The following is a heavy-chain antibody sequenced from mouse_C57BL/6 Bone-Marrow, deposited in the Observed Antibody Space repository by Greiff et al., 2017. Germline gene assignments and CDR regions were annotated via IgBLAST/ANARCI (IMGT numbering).Heavy chain of an antibody. J-gene: IGHJ3*01. CDR1: GYTFTSYW. CDR3: ARGGIITPWFAY. CDR2: IDPSDSYT. Sequence: VQLQQPGAELVRPGTSVQLSCKASGYTFTSYWMHWVKQRPGQGLEWIGVIDPSDSYTNYNQKFKGKATLTVDTSSSTAYMQLSSLTSEDSAVYYCARGGIITPWFAYWGQGTLVTVSA. V-gene: IGHV1-59*01. D-gene: IGHD1-1*01.